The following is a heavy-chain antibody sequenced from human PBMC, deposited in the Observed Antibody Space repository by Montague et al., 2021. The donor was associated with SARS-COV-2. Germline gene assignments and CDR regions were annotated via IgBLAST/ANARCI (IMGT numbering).Heavy chain of an antibody. CDR3: ARVRYSGSGTSLCMDV. CDR1: GGSFSGYY. CDR2: INHSGST. V-gene: IGHV4-34*01. Sequence: SETLSLTCAVYGGSFSGYYWSWIRQPPGKGLEWIGEINHSGSTNYNPSLKSRVTISVDTSKNQFSLKLSSVTAADTAVYYCARVRYSGSGTSLCMDVWGQGTPVTVSS. D-gene: IGHD3-10*01. J-gene: IGHJ6*02.